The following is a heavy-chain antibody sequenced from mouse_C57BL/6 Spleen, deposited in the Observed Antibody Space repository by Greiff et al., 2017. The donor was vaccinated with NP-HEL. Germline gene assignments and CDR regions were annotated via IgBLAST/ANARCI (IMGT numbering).Heavy chain of an antibody. CDR3: AREGPYGNYGYFDV. J-gene: IGHJ1*03. D-gene: IGHD2-1*01. CDR2: IDPSDSET. Sequence: QVQLQQPGAELVRPGTSVKLSCKASGYTFTSYWMHWVKQRPIQGLEWIGNIDPSDSETHYNQKFKDKATLTVDKSSSTAYMQLSSLTSEDSAVYYCAREGPYGNYGYFDVWGTGTTVTVSS. CDR1: GYTFTSYW. V-gene: IGHV1-52*01.